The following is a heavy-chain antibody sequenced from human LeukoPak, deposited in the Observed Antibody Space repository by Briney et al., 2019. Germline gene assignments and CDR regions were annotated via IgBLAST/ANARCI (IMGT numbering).Heavy chain of an antibody. CDR2: IYYSGST. CDR1: GGSTSSSSYY. CDR3: ARHTLLWFGELLAYFDY. Sequence: SETLSLTCTVSGGSTSSSSYYWGWIRQPPGKGLEWIGSIYYSGSTYYNPSLKSRVTISVDTSKNQFSLKLSSVTAADTAVYYCARHTLLWFGELLAYFDYWGQGTLVTVSS. V-gene: IGHV4-39*01. J-gene: IGHJ4*02. D-gene: IGHD3-10*01.